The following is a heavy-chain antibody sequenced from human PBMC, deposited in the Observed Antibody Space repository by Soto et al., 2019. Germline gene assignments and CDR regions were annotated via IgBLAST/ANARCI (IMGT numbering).Heavy chain of an antibody. CDR3: ARHQRDIVVVPAAISDYYYYGMDV. CDR1: GGTFSSYA. D-gene: IGHD2-2*01. J-gene: IGHJ6*02. Sequence: QVQLVQSGAEVKKPGSSVKVSCKASGGTFSSYAISWVRQAPGQGLEWMGGIIPIFGTANYAQKFQGRVRITADESTSTAYMELSSLRSEDTAVYYCARHQRDIVVVPAAISDYYYYGMDVWGQGTTVTVSS. CDR2: IIPIFGTA. V-gene: IGHV1-69*01.